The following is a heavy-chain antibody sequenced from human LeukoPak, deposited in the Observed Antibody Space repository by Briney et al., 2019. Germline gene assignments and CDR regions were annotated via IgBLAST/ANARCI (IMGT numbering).Heavy chain of an antibody. CDR1: GFTFSSNS. J-gene: IGHJ4*02. CDR3: AREILWFGELSYDY. D-gene: IGHD3-10*01. Sequence: GGSLRLSCAASGFTFSSNSMNWVRQAPGKGLEWVSSISSSSSYIYYADSVKGRFTISRDNAKNSLYLQMNSLRAEDTAVYYCAREILWFGELSYDYWGQGTLVTVSS. CDR2: ISSSSSYI. V-gene: IGHV3-21*01.